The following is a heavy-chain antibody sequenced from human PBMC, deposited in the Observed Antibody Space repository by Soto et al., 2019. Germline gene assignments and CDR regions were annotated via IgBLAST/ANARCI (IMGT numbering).Heavy chain of an antibody. J-gene: IGHJ2*01. D-gene: IGHD2-8*02. CDR2: IGSGGST. CDR1: GFTVSSNY. CDR3: ARHHSVLVLLTGWYFAL. Sequence: EVQLVETGGGLIQPGGSLRLSCAASGFTVSSNYMSWVRQAPGKGLEWGPVIGSGGSTYYADSVKVRFSISRDNPKNTFYLQMNSLRAEDTAVDYCARHHSVLVLLTGWYFALWGRGTLVAV. V-gene: IGHV3-53*02.